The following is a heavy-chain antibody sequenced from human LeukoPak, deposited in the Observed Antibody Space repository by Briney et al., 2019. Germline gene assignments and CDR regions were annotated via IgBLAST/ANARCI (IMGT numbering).Heavy chain of an antibody. CDR1: GFTFSSYA. Sequence: GGSLRLSCAASGFTFSSYAMSWVRQAPGKGLEWVSVIYSGGSTYYADSVKGRFAISRRNSKNTLYLQMNSLRAEDTAVYYCASSVTMVRGLKDYWGQGTLVTVSS. V-gene: IGHV3-53*04. D-gene: IGHD3-10*01. CDR2: IYSGGST. J-gene: IGHJ4*02. CDR3: ASSVTMVRGLKDY.